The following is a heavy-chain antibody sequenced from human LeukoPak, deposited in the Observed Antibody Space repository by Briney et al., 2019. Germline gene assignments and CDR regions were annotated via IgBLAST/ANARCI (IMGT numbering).Heavy chain of an antibody. CDR2: ISPYTGGT. CDR3: VRDHNSENWGSLGK. J-gene: IGHJ1*01. V-gene: IGHV1-2*02. D-gene: IGHD7-27*01. Sequence: ASVKVSCKASGYTFTAYYIHWVRQAPGQGLEWMGWISPYTGGTNYAQKFQGRVTITQDRSSNTVYMDLNRLTSDDTALYYCVRDHNSENWGSLGKWGQGPWSPSPQ. CDR1: GYTFTAYY.